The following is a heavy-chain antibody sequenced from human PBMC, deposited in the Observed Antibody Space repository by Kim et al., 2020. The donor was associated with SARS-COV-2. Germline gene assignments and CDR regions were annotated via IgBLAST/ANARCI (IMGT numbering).Heavy chain of an antibody. Sequence: GGSLRLSCAASGFTFSRYALHWARQAPGKGLECVAVISYDGGDTYYGDSVKGRFTISRDNSKNTLYLQMNSLRAEDTAVYYCVRTDDIVVEPVVTYWPPDVWGQGTTVTVSS. CDR1: GFTFSRYA. D-gene: IGHD2-2*01. CDR2: ISYDGGDT. CDR3: VRTDDIVVEPVVTYWPPDV. J-gene: IGHJ6*02. V-gene: IGHV3-30*04.